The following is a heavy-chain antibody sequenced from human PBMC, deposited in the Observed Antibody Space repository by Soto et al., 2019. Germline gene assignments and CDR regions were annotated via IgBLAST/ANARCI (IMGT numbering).Heavy chain of an antibody. CDR1: SGSLKNNY. J-gene: IGHJ4*02. V-gene: IGHV4-59*01. CDR3: AREGEYSYGYFDT. Sequence: SETLSLTCSVSSGSLKNNYWSWVRQSPGKGLEWMGYIYYSGTTNYQPSLRSRVTISLDTTMNQFSLRLTSVTAADTAVYYCAREGEYSYGYFDTWGQGLPVTVSS. CDR2: IYYSGTT. D-gene: IGHD5-18*01.